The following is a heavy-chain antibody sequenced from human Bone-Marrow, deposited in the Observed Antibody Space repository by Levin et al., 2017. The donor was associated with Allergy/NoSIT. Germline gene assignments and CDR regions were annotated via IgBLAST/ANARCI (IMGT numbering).Heavy chain of an antibody. V-gene: IGHV3-9*01. J-gene: IGHJ6*02. CDR3: AKDSRSSSSMDYYYYHGMDV. CDR2: INWKGNSV. Sequence: SLKISCAASGFTFDDYTMHWVRQAPGKGLEWVSSINWKGNSVDYADSVKGRFTMSRDNAKNSLYLQMNSLRGDDTALYFCAKDSRSSSSMDYYYYHGMDVWGQGTTVTVSS. D-gene: IGHD6-6*01. CDR1: GFTFDDYT.